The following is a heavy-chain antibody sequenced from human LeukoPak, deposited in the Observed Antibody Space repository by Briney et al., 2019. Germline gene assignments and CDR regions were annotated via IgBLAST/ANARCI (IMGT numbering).Heavy chain of an antibody. CDR2: IYCSGST. V-gene: IGHV4-59*01. CDR1: GGSISSYY. Sequence: SETLSLTCTVSGGSISSYYWSWIRQPPGKGLEWIGYIYCSGSTNYNPSLKSRVTISVDTSKNQFSLKLSSVTAADTAVYYCARDGGYSYGYFDYYYYGMDVWGQGTTVTVSS. CDR3: ARDGGYSYGYFDYYYYGMDV. D-gene: IGHD5-18*01. J-gene: IGHJ6*02.